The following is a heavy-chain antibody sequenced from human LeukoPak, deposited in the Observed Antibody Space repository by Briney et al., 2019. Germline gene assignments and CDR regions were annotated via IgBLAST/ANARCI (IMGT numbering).Heavy chain of an antibody. D-gene: IGHD6-19*01. CDR1: GGTFSSYA. V-gene: IGHV1-69*13. Sequence: ASVKVSCKASGGTFSSYAISWVRQAPGQGLEWMGGIIPIFGTANYAQKFQGRVTITADESTSTAYMELSSLRSEDTAVYYCARAGAYSSGWYDHPCPYWGQGTLVTVSS. CDR3: ARAGAYSSGWYDHPCPY. CDR2: IIPIFGTA. J-gene: IGHJ4*02.